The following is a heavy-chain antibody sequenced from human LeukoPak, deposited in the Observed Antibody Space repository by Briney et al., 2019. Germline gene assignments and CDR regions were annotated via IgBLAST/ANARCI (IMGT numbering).Heavy chain of an antibody. CDR3: ARKAVAGIDY. CDR1: GYTFTNYA. D-gene: IGHD6-19*01. J-gene: IGHJ4*02. CDR2: MNPNSGNT. V-gene: IGHV1-8*03. Sequence: EASVKVSCKASGYTFTNYAISWVRQAPGQGLEWMGWMNPNSGNTGYAQKFQGRVTITRNTSISTAYMELSSLRSEDTAVYYCARKAVAGIDYWGQGTLVTVSS.